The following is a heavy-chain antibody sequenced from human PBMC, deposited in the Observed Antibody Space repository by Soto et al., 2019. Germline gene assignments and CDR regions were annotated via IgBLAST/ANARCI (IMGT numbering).Heavy chain of an antibody. D-gene: IGHD5-18*01. CDR2: ISSSSSYI. Sequence: EVQLVESGGGLVKPGGSLRLSCAASGFTFSSYSMNWVRQAPGKGLEWVSSISSSSSYIYYADSVKGRFTISRDNAKNSLYLHMNSLRAEDTAVYYCARGAQMWIQLWGDAFDIWGQGTMVTVSS. V-gene: IGHV3-21*01. CDR1: GFTFSSYS. CDR3: ARGAQMWIQLWGDAFDI. J-gene: IGHJ3*02.